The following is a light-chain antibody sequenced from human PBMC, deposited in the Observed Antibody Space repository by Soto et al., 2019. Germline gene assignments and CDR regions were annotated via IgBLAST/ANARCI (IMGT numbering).Light chain of an antibody. J-gene: IGLJ3*02. Sequence: QSALTQPASVSGSPGQSITISCTGTSSDVGTYKLVSWYQHFPGKAPKLIIFEVTKRPSGVSNRFSGSKSGNTASLTISGLQAEDEADYYCSSYTSYTTLWVFGGGTKVTVL. CDR3: SSYTSYTTLWV. CDR1: SSDVGTYKL. V-gene: IGLV2-14*02. CDR2: EVT.